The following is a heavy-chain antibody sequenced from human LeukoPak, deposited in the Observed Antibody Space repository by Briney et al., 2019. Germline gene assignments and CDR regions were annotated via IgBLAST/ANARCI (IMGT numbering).Heavy chain of an antibody. D-gene: IGHD6-13*01. CDR3: ASRGDSSSWYTAYSMDV. J-gene: IGHJ6*04. Sequence: GGSLRLSCAASGFTFSSYSMNWVRQAPGKGLEWVSSISSGSSYIYYADSVKGRFTISRDNAKNSLYLQMNSLRAEDTAVYYCASRGDSSSWYTAYSMDVWGKGTTVTVSS. V-gene: IGHV3-21*01. CDR2: ISSGSSYI. CDR1: GFTFSSYS.